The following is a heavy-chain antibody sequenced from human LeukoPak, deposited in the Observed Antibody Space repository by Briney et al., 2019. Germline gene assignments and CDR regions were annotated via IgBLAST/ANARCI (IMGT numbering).Heavy chain of an antibody. CDR2: IGASGADT. CDR3: AMPPRDTSGYYWGALHD. D-gene: IGHD3-22*01. CDR1: GFTFTNYA. V-gene: IGHV3-23*01. Sequence: GGSLRLSCAASGFTFTNYAVTWVRQAPGKGLEWVSVIGASGADTYYSDSVKGRFTVSRDNTQNTLFLHMSSLRAEDTAVYFCAMPPRDTSGYYWGALHDWGQGTTVPVSS. J-gene: IGHJ3*01.